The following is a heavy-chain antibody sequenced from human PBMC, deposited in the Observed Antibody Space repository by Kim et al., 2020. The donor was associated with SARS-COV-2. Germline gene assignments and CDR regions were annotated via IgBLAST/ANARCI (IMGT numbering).Heavy chain of an antibody. CDR2: ITDNGGNT. J-gene: IGHJ4*02. Sequence: GGSLRLSCAASEFSFSAYAMTWVRQAPARGLEWVATITDNGGNTYYADSVRGRFTISRDNPQNTLYLQMNNLGAHDTAIYYCVKAPTGIRFHFDSWGQGTLVTVSS. CDR3: VKAPTGIRFHFDS. D-gene: IGHD1-1*01. CDR1: EFSFSAYA. V-gene: IGHV3-23*01.